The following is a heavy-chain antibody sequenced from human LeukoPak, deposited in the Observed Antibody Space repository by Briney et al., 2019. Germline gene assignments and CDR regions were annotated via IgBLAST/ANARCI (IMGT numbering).Heavy chain of an antibody. V-gene: IGHV1-18*01. CDR2: ISAYNGNT. J-gene: IGHJ4*02. D-gene: IGHD2-15*01. CDR1: GYTFTSYS. CDR3: ARASYCSDGSCYSDY. Sequence: SVKLSCAASGYTFTSYSISWVRQAPRQGLEWVGWISAYNGNTIYAQTVKGRVTITRDTSTSTAYMELRSVKSDDTAVYYCARASYCSDGSCYSDYWGQGTLVTVSS.